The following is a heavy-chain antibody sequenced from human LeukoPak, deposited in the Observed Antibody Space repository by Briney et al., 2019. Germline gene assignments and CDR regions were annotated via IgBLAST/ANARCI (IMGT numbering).Heavy chain of an antibody. Sequence: GASVKVSCKSSGYTFTSYDITWVRQAPGQGLEWMGWISAHSGYTKYAQKLQGRVTMTSDTSTSAAYMELRSLRSDDTAVYYCARGSRRSTTVTTVWGQGTLVTVSS. CDR2: ISAHSGYT. D-gene: IGHD4-17*01. CDR1: GYTFTSYD. J-gene: IGHJ4*02. V-gene: IGHV1-18*01. CDR3: ARGSRRSTTVTTV.